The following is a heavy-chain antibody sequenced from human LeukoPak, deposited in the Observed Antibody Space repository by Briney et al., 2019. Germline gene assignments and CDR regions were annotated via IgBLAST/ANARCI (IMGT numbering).Heavy chain of an antibody. CDR2: VYHSGST. CDR3: ARDQGGGSYRHAFDV. D-gene: IGHD1-26*01. J-gene: IGHJ3*01. CDR1: GGSISSSNW. V-gene: IGHV4-4*02. Sequence: PSETLSLTCAVSGGSISSSNWWSWVRQPPGKGLEWIGEVYHSGSTNYNPSLKSRVTISVDKSKNQFSLKLSSGTAADTAVYYCARDQGGGSYRHAFDVWGQGKMVTVSS.